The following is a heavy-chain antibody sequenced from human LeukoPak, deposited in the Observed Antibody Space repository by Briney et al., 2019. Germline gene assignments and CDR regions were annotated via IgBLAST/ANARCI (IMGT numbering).Heavy chain of an antibody. J-gene: IGHJ4*02. V-gene: IGHV3-7*03. Sequence: PGGSLRLSCAVSGFTSSSYWMSWVRQAPGKGLEWVANIKQDGSEKYYVDSVKGRFTISRDNAKNSLYLQVNSLRAEDTAVYYCARAPYCIGGSCRFDYWGQGTLVTVSS. D-gene: IGHD2-15*01. CDR3: ARAPYCIGGSCRFDY. CDR2: IKQDGSEK. CDR1: GFTSSSYW.